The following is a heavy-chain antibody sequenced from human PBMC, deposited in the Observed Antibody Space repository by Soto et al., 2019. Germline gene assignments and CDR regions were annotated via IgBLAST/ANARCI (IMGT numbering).Heavy chain of an antibody. V-gene: IGHV3-48*01. Sequence: EVQLVESGGGLVQPGGSLRLSCAASGFTFSSYSMNWVRQAPGKGLEWVSYISSSSSTIYYADSVKGRFTISRDNAKNSLSLQMNSLRAEDTAVYYCAGVPQNYIDYWGQGPLVPVSS. CDR3: AGVPQNYIDY. CDR1: GFTFSSYS. J-gene: IGHJ4*02. CDR2: ISSSSSTI.